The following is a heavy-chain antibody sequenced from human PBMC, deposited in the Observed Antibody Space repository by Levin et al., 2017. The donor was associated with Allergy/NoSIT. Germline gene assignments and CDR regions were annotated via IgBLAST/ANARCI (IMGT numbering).Heavy chain of an antibody. D-gene: IGHD5-18*01. Sequence: GGSLRLSCKGSGYSFTMYWIGWVRQMPGKGLEWMGIIYPGDSDTRYSPSFQGQVTISADKSISTAYLQWSSLKASDTAMYFCARLKDTALVTDYWGQGTLVTVSS. V-gene: IGHV5-51*01. CDR3: ARLKDTALVTDY. J-gene: IGHJ4*02. CDR1: GYSFTMYW. CDR2: IYPGDSDT.